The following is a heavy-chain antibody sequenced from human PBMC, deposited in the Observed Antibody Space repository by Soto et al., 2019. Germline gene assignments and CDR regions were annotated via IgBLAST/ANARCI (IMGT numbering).Heavy chain of an antibody. V-gene: IGHV3-30*18. CDR2: ISYDGSNK. Sequence: QVQLVESGGGVVQPGRSLRLSCAASGFTFSSYGMHWVRQAPGKWLEWVAVISYDGSNKYYADSVKGRFTISIDNSKNTLYLQMNSLRAEDTAVYYCAKDKVAVAVAAPFDYWGQGTLVNFSS. D-gene: IGHD6-19*01. CDR3: AKDKVAVAVAAPFDY. CDR1: GFTFSSYG. J-gene: IGHJ4*02.